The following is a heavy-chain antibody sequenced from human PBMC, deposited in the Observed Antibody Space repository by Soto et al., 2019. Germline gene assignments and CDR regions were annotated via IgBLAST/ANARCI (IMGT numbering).Heavy chain of an antibody. J-gene: IGHJ5*02. CDR1: GGAINSYY. D-gene: IGHD2-2*01. V-gene: IGHV4-4*07. CDR3: ARGQRSSDSFDP. CDR2: IYSSGST. Sequence: SETLSLTCTVSGGAINSYYWTWIRQPAGKGLEWIGGIYSSGSTKYNPSLQSRVTMSLDTSKNQFSLRLTSVSAADTAVYYCARGQRSSDSFDPSGQGTLVTLSS.